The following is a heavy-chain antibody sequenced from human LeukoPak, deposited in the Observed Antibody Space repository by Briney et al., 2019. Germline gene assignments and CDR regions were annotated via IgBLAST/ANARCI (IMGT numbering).Heavy chain of an antibody. D-gene: IGHD6-6*01. CDR1: GFICSNVY. V-gene: IGHV3-15*01. Sequence: GSLRLSCAASGFICSNVYMSWVRLAPGKGLEWVGRIKSKTDGGTTDYAAPVKGRFTISRDDSKNTLYLQMNSLKIEDTAVYYCTTDRGITARPIFDSWGQGTLLTVS. J-gene: IGHJ4*02. CDR3: TTDRGITARPIFDS. CDR2: IKSKTDGGTT.